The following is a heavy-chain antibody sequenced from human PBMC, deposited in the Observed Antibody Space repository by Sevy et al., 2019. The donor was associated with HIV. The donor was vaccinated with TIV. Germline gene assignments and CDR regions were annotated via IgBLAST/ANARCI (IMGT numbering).Heavy chain of an antibody. V-gene: IGHV3-53*01. J-gene: IGHJ4*02. Sequence: GGSLRLSCAASGFTVSSNYMSWVRQAPGKGLEWVSVIYSGGSTYYADSVKGRFTISRDNSKNTLYLQMNSLRAEDTAVYYCARAGRQYSSSWYDYWGQGTLVTVSS. CDR3: ARAGRQYSSSWYDY. D-gene: IGHD6-13*01. CDR1: GFTVSSNY. CDR2: IYSGGST.